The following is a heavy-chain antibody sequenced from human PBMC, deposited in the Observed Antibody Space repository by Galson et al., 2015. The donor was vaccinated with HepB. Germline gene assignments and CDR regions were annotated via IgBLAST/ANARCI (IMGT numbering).Heavy chain of an antibody. CDR1: GYTFTSYY. V-gene: IGHV1-46*01. Sequence: SVKVSCKASGYTFTSYYMHWVRQAPGQGLEWMGIISPSGGSTSYAQKFQGRVTMTRDTSTSTVYMELSSLRSEDTAVYYCARAHSKDIVVVPAAIGPWGQGTTVTVSS. CDR3: ARAHSKDIVVVPAAIGP. J-gene: IGHJ6*02. CDR2: ISPSGGST. D-gene: IGHD2-2*02.